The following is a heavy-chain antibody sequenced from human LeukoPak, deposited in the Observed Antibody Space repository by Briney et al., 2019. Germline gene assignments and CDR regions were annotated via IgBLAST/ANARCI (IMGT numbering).Heavy chain of an antibody. CDR3: ARDGSGSYYVSQRTGDY. J-gene: IGHJ4*02. D-gene: IGHD1-26*01. Sequence: ASVKVSCKASGYTFTSYGTSWVRQAPGQGLEWMGWISAYNGNTNYAQKLQGRVTMTTDTSTSTAYMELRSLRSDDTAVYYCARDGSGSYYVSQRTGDYWGQGTLVTVSS. CDR1: GYTFTSYG. CDR2: ISAYNGNT. V-gene: IGHV1-18*01.